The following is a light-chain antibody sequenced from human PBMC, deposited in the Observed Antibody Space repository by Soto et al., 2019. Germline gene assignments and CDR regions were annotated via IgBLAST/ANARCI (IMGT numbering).Light chain of an antibody. V-gene: IGKV4-1*01. CDR3: QQYYNTVA. Sequence: DIVMTQSPDSLAVSLGERATINCKSSQSVLYSSNNKNYLAWYQQKPGQPPKLLIYWASTRESGFPDRFSGSGSGTDFTLTISSLQAEDVAVYYCQQYYNTVAFGQGTKVEIK. J-gene: IGKJ1*01. CDR2: WAS. CDR1: QSVLYSSNNKNY.